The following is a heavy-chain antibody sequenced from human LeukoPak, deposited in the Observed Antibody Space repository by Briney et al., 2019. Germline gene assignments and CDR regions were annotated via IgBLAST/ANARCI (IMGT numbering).Heavy chain of an antibody. J-gene: IGHJ4*02. V-gene: IGHV3-48*01. CDR2: ISSSSSTI. Sequence: PGGSLRLSCAASGFTFSSYSMNWVRQAPGKGLEWVSYISSSSSTIYYADSVKGRFTISRDNAKNSLYLQMNSLRAEDTAVYYCVTSSSSWYLSIDYWGQGTLVTVSS. CDR3: VTSSSSWYLSIDY. CDR1: GFTFSSYS. D-gene: IGHD6-13*01.